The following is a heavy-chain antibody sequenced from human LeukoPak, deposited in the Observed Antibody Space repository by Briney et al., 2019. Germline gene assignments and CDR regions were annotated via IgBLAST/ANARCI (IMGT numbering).Heavy chain of an antibody. D-gene: IGHD5-24*01. CDR1: GFSFNSYD. CDR2: ISTSGGYT. CDR3: AKKPATIKFPFDN. V-gene: IGHV3-23*01. J-gene: IGHJ4*02. Sequence: GGSLRLSCVGSGFSFNSYDMGWVRQTPGKGLEWVSAISTSGGYTEDADSVKGRFTISRDNSQNTLFLQMNSLRAEDTTVYYCAKKPATIKFPFDNWGQGTLVTVSP.